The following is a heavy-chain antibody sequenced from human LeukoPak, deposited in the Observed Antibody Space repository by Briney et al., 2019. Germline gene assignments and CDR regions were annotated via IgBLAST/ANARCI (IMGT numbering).Heavy chain of an antibody. CDR3: ARDRSGSYYNNDAFDI. V-gene: IGHV4-59*01. D-gene: IGHD1-26*01. CDR1: GGSMSSYY. J-gene: IGHJ3*02. Sequence: SETLSLTCTVSGGSMSSYYWSWIRQPPGKGLEWIGYIYYSGSTNYNPSLKSRVTISVDTSKNQFSLKPSSVTTTDTAVYYCARDRSGSYYNNDAFDIWGQGTMVTVSS. CDR2: IYYSGST.